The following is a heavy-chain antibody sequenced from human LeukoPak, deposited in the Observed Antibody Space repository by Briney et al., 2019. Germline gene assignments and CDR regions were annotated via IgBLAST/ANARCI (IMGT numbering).Heavy chain of an antibody. CDR1: GGSISSSSYY. V-gene: IGHV4-39*07. CDR3: AGDSTEDYYYYYGMDV. CDR2: IYYSGST. J-gene: IGHJ6*02. Sequence: PSETLSLTCTVSGGSISSSSYYWGWIRQPPGKGLEWIGSIYYSGSTYYNPSLKSRVTISVDTSKNQFSLKLSSVTAADTAVYYCAGDSTEDYYYYYGMDVWGQGTTVTVSS.